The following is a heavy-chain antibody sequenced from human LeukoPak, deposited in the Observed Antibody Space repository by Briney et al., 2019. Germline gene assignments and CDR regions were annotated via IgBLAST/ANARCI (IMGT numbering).Heavy chain of an antibody. Sequence: ESGPTLLHPTSTLTLTCTFSGFSLRTSGEGVGWIRQLPAKAGERLSPIYWHDDQRYSTSLKSSLTITEDTSKHQVVLTMTNMDPVDTATYYCAHRRYYYDSSGSPLGACEIWGERTMVTVSS. D-gene: IGHD3-22*01. J-gene: IGHJ3*02. CDR2: IYWHDDQ. CDR1: GFSLRTSGEG. CDR3: AHRRYYYDSSGSPLGACEI. V-gene: IGHV2-5*01.